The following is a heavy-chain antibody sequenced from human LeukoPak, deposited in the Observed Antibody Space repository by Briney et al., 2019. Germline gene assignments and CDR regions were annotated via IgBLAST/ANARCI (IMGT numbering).Heavy chain of an antibody. V-gene: IGHV4-59*08. CDR1: GGSISSYY. CDR3: ARHSSSWEARFDY. Sequence: SETLSLTCTVSGGSISSYYWSWIRQPPGKGLEWIGYIYYSGSTNYNPSLKSRVTISVDTSKNQFSLKLSSVTVADTAVYYCARHSSSWEARFDYWGQGTLVTVPS. D-gene: IGHD6-13*01. J-gene: IGHJ4*02. CDR2: IYYSGST.